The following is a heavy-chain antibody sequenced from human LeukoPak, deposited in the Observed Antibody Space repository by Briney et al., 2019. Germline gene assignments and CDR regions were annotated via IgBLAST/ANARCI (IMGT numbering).Heavy chain of an antibody. D-gene: IGHD4-17*01. V-gene: IGHV3-30-3*01. J-gene: IGHJ4*02. CDR3: AREGPKAYGDHPYYFDS. CDR2: ISYDGSNK. CDR1: GFTFSSYA. Sequence: PGGSLRLSCAASGFTFSSYAMHWVRQAPGKGLEWVAVISYDGSNKYYADSVKGRFTISRDNSKNTLYLQMNSLRAEDTAVYYWAREGPKAYGDHPYYFDSGAQGPLATVS.